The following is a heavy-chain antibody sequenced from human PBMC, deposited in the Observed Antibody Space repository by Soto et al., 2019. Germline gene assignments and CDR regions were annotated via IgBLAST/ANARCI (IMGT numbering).Heavy chain of an antibody. J-gene: IGHJ4*02. D-gene: IGHD2-15*01. CDR3: ARPYCSGGSCYYLFDY. Sequence: SETLSLTCTVSGGSISSSSYYWGWIRQPPGKGLEWIGSIYYSGSTYYNPSLKSRVTISVDTSKNQFSLKLSSVTAADTAVYYCARPYCSGGSCYYLFDYWGQGTLVTVSS. V-gene: IGHV4-39*01. CDR2: IYYSGST. CDR1: GGSISSSSYY.